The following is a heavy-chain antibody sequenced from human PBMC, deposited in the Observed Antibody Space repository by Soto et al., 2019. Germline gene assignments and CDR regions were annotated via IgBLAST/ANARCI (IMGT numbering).Heavy chain of an antibody. CDR2: IYYTGST. V-gene: IGHV4-59*02. CDR1: GASVINYY. D-gene: IGHD6-13*01. J-gene: IGHJ4*02. CDR3: ARPAVSWYYFHY. Sequence: SETLSLTCTVSGASVINYYWSWILQTPGKGLEWIAYIYYTGSTSYNPSLKSRVTISLDTSKNQVSLKLNSVTAADTAVYYCARPAVSWYYFHYWGQGAQVTVSS.